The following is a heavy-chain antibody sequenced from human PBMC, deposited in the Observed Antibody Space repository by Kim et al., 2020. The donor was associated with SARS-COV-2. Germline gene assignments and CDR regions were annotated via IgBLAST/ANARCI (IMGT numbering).Heavy chain of an antibody. V-gene: IGHV3-23*01. D-gene: IGHD6-19*01. CDR3: ARGRDSGWSPFDC. Sequence: YADAVKGRFTISRDNSKNMVYLQRSSLRAEDTAVYYCARGRDSGWSPFDCWGQGTLVTVSS. J-gene: IGHJ4*02.